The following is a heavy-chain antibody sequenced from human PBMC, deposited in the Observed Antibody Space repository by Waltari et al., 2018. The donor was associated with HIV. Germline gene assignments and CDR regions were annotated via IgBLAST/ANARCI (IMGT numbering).Heavy chain of an antibody. J-gene: IGHJ5*02. D-gene: IGHD3-10*01. V-gene: IGHV4-34*01. CDR1: GGSFSGYY. CDR3: ARGLPMVQGSTPWRWFDP. CDR2: INHSGST. Sequence: QVQLQQWGAGLLKPSETLSLTCAVYGGSFSGYYWSWIRQPPGKGLEWIGEINHSGSTNYNPSLKSRVTISVDTSKNQFSLKLSSVTAADTAVYYCARGLPMVQGSTPWRWFDPWGQGTLVTVSS.